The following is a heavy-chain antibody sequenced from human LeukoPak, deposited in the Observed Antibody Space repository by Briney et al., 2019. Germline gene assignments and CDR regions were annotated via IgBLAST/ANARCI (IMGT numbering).Heavy chain of an antibody. J-gene: IGHJ6*04. V-gene: IGHV4-61*01. Sequence: SETLSLTCTVSGGSVSSGSYSWSWIRQPPGQGLEWIGYSYYSGCTEYNPSLKSRVTISVDTSKNQSSLKLSSVTAADTAVYYCARDLESVYYDILTGYQTYYYYGMDVWGKGTTVTVSS. D-gene: IGHD3-9*01. CDR1: GGSVSSGSYS. CDR2: SYYSGCT. CDR3: ARDLESVYYDILTGYQTYYYYGMDV.